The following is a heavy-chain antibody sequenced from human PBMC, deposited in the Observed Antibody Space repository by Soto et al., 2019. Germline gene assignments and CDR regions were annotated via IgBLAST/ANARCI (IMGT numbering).Heavy chain of an antibody. Sequence: SETLSLTCTVSGGSLGSYYWSWIRRPPGMGLEWIASISYSGTTNYNSSLKSRVTISIDTSKNQFSLKLNSVTAADTAVYYCAREGYNFGPFDYWGQGALVTVSS. J-gene: IGHJ4*02. CDR1: GGSLGSYY. V-gene: IGHV4-59*01. CDR3: AREGYNFGPFDY. D-gene: IGHD5-18*01. CDR2: ISYSGTT.